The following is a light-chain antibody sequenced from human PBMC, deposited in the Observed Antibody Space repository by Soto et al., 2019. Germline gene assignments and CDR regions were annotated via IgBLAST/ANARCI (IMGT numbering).Light chain of an antibody. CDR1: SSDVGGYNY. Sequence: QSALTQPASVSGSPGQSITISCTGTSSDVGGYNYVSWYQQHPGKAPKLIIYDVSNRPSGVSNRFSGSKSGNTASLTISGPQAEDEADYYCSSYTSSSTLVVFGGGTRLTVL. V-gene: IGLV2-14*01. CDR3: SSYTSSSTLVV. CDR2: DVS. J-gene: IGLJ2*01.